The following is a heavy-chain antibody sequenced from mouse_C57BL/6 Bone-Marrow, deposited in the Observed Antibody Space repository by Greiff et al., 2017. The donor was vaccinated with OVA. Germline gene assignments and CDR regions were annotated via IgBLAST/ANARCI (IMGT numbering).Heavy chain of an antibody. V-gene: IGHV2-5*01. CDR2: IWRGGST. Sequence: VQLQQSGPGLVQPSQSLSITCTVSGFSLTSYGVHWVRQSPGKGLEWLGVIWRGGSTDYNAAFMSRLSMTKDNSKSQVFFKMNSLQADDTAIYYCAKERLTGDYFDYWGQGTTLTVSS. D-gene: IGHD4-1*01. J-gene: IGHJ2*01. CDR3: AKERLTGDYFDY. CDR1: GFSLTSYG.